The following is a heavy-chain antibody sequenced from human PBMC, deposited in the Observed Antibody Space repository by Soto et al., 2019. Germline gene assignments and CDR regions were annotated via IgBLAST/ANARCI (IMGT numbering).Heavy chain of an antibody. J-gene: IGHJ4*02. V-gene: IGHV3-23*01. CDR1: GFTFSSYA. CDR2: TSSSGGST. D-gene: IGHD3-10*01. CDR3: AKDGGYGSGSYYSDD. Sequence: EVQLLESGGGLVQPGGSLRLSCAASGFTFSSYAMSWVRQAPGEGLEWVSTTSSSGGSTYYVDSVKGRFTISRDNSKNTFYLQMNSLRAEDMAVYYCAKDGGYGSGSYYSDDWGQGTLVTVSS.